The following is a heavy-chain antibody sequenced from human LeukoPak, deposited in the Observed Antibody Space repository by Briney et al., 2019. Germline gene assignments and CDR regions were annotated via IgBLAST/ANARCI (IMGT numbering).Heavy chain of an antibody. CDR1: GGSISSLY. D-gene: IGHD6-6*01. CDR2: IYYTGST. V-gene: IGHV4-59*08. J-gene: IGHJ4*02. Sequence: SETLSLTCSVSGGSISSLYWSWIRQPPGKGLEWIGYIYYTGSTNYNPSLKSRVTMFVDMSKNQFSLRLSSVTAADTAVYYCARQWAYSSSSPSDYWGQGTLVTVSS. CDR3: ARQWAYSSSSPSDY.